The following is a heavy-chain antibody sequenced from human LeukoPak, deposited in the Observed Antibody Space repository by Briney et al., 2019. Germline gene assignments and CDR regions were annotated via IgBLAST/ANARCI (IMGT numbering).Heavy chain of an antibody. Sequence: PGGSLRLSCEASGFTFSAYAMTWVRQAPGKGLEWVSVIYSGGSTDYADSVKGRFTISRDNSKNTLYLQMNSLRAEHTAVYYCARAGTWLQLEYAFDIWGQGTMVTVSS. D-gene: IGHD5-24*01. J-gene: IGHJ3*02. CDR3: ARAGTWLQLEYAFDI. CDR2: IYSGGST. CDR1: GFTFSAYA. V-gene: IGHV3-53*01.